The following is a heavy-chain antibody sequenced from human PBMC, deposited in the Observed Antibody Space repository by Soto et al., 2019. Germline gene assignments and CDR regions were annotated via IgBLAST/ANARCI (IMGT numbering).Heavy chain of an antibody. CDR3: ARGGAGEPSTRSYLDY. Sequence: EVQLVESGGGLIQPGESLRLSCEASGFTVSSNFMTWVRQAPGTGLEWVAVIYSGGDTYYADSIKGRFTISRDTSKNTLYLHMTSLRGDDTAVYYCARGGAGEPSTRSYLDYWGQGALVTVSS. CDR2: IYSGGDT. V-gene: IGHV3-53*01. D-gene: IGHD3-10*01. J-gene: IGHJ4*02. CDR1: GFTVSSNF.